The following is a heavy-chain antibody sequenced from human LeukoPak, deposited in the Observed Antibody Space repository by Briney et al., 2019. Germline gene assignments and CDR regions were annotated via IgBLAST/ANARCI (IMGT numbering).Heavy chain of an antibody. D-gene: IGHD2-15*01. CDR2: ISSSGSTI. J-gene: IGHJ4*02. V-gene: IGHV3-48*03. Sequence: GGSLRLSCAASGFTFSSYEMNWVRQAPGKGLEWVSYISSSGSTIYYADSVKGRFTISRDNSRNTLYLQMNRLRAEDTAVYYCAKVVLGYCSGGSCPDYWGQGTLVTVSS. CDR3: AKVVLGYCSGGSCPDY. CDR1: GFTFSSYE.